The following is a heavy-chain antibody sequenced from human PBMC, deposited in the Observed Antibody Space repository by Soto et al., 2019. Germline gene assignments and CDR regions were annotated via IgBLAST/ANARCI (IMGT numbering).Heavy chain of an antibody. D-gene: IGHD6-19*01. CDR1: GGTFSSYT. J-gene: IGHJ6*02. CDR3: ARESREYTAVAGTGPPGGYYYYYYGMDV. Sequence: SVKVSCKASGGTFSSYTISWVRQAPGQGLEWMGRIIPILGIANYAQKLQGRVTITADKSTSTAYMELSSLRSEDTAVYYCARESREYTAVAGTGPPGGYYYYYYGMDVWGQGTTVTSP. V-gene: IGHV1-69*04. CDR2: IIPILGIA.